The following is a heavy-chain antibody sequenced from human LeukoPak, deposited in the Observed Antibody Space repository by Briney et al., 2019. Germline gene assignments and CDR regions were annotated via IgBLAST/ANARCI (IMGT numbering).Heavy chain of an antibody. J-gene: IGHJ4*02. D-gene: IGHD1-26*01. V-gene: IGHV4-59*01. Sequence: SETLSLTCTVSGGSISSYSWSWIRQPPGQGLEWIGYIYYSGTTNYNPSLRSRVTISVDTSKNQFSLKLSSVTAADTAVYYCARGIVGPTPYFDCWGQGALVTVSS. CDR1: GGSISSYS. CDR2: IYYSGTT. CDR3: ARGIVGPTPYFDC.